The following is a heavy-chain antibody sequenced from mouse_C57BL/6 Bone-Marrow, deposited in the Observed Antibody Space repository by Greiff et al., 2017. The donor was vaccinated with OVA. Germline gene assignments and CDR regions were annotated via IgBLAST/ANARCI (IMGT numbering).Heavy chain of an antibody. J-gene: IGHJ3*01. Sequence: LVESGAELVKPGASVKMSCKASGYTFTSYWITWVKQRPGQGLEWIGDIYPGSGSTNYNEKFKSKATLTVDTSSSTAYMQLSSLTSEDSAVYYCARREGYAWFAYWGKGTLVTVSA. V-gene: IGHV1-55*01. CDR1: GYTFTSYW. D-gene: IGHD2-2*01. CDR2: IYPGSGST. CDR3: ARREGYAWFAY.